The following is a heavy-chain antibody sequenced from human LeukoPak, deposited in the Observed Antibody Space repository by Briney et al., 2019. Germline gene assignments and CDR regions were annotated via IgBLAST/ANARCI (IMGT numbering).Heavy chain of an antibody. Sequence: ASVKVSCKASGYSFTGYYMHWVRQAPGQGLEWMGRINPNRGDTSYAQKFQGRVTMTRDTSISTAYMELSRLRSDDTAVYYCAREYCSGGICYAYFDYWGQGTLVTVSS. CDR1: GYSFTGYY. V-gene: IGHV1-2*06. D-gene: IGHD2-15*01. J-gene: IGHJ4*02. CDR2: INPNRGDT. CDR3: AREYCSGGICYAYFDY.